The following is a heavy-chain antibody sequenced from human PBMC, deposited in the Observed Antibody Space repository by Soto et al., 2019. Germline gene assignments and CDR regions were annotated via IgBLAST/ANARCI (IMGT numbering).Heavy chain of an antibody. CDR1: GGTYSSYA. CDR2: IIPIFGTA. D-gene: IGHD3-9*01. Sequence: SVKVSCNASGGTYSSYAISWDRQVTGQGLELRGGIIPIFGTANYAQKFQGRVTITRDTAASTAYMELSSLRSEDTAVYYCARGHDNRDGFSHLPFDYWGQGTLVTVSS. CDR3: ARGHDNRDGFSHLPFDY. V-gene: IGHV1-69*05. J-gene: IGHJ4*02.